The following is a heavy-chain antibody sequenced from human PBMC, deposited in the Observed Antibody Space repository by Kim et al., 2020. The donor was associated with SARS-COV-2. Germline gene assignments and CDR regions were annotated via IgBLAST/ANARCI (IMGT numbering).Heavy chain of an antibody. CDR1: GFTFSSYA. V-gene: IGHV3-23*01. D-gene: IGHD6-19*01. CDR3: AKSLAWLPFHSDS. J-gene: IGHJ4*02. Sequence: GGSLRLSCAASGFTFSSYAMSWVRQAPGKGLEWVSGLSGSGASTYYADSVKGRFTISRANSKNTLFLQMNSLRAEDMALYYCAKSLAWLPFHSDSWGQGT. CDR2: LSGSGAST.